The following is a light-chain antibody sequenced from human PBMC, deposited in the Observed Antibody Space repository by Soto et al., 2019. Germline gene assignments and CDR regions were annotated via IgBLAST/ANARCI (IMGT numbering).Light chain of an antibody. V-gene: IGLV2-11*01. CDR3: CSYAGSYTFYV. CDR1: SSDVGGYNY. Sequence: QSALTQPRSVSGSPGQSVTISCTGTSSDVGGYNYVSWYQQHPGKAPKVMIYDVSKRPSGVPDRFSGSKSGNTASLTISGIQAEDEADYYCCSYAGSYTFYVFGTGTKVTVL. J-gene: IGLJ1*01. CDR2: DVS.